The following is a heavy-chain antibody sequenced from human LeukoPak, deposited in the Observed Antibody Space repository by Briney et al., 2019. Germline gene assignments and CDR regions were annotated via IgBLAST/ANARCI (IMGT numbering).Heavy chain of an antibody. CDR2: IKQDGSEK. V-gene: IGHV3-7*01. D-gene: IGHD1-26*01. J-gene: IGHJ6*03. CDR1: GFTFSSYW. Sequence: GGSLRLSCAASGFTFSSYWMSWVRQAPGKGLEWVANIKQDGSEKYYVDSVKGRFIISRDNAKNSLYLQMNSLRAEDMAVYYCARDPYSGSYGPYYYYYMDVWGKGTTVTISS. CDR3: ARDPYSGSYGPYYYYYMDV.